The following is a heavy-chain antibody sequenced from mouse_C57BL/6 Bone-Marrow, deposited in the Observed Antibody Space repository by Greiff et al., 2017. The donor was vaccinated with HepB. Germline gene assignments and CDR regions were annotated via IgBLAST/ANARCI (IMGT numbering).Heavy chain of an antibody. CDR2: SRNKANDYTT. Sequence: DVMLVESGGGLVQSGRSLRLSCATSGFTFSDFYMEWVRQAPGKGLEWIAASRNKANDYTTEYSASVKGRFIVSRDTSQSILYLQMNALRAEDTAIYYCARDESNYGGFAYWGQGTLVTVSA. J-gene: IGHJ3*01. CDR1: GFTFSDFY. D-gene: IGHD2-5*01. V-gene: IGHV7-1*01. CDR3: ARDESNYGGFAY.